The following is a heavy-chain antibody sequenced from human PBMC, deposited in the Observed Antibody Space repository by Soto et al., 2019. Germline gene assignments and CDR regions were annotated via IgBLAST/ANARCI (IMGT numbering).Heavy chain of an antibody. V-gene: IGHV3-48*02. D-gene: IGHD6-13*01. J-gene: IGHJ4*02. CDR1: GFTFSSYS. CDR3: AGESRGIAAAGTCDY. Sequence: EVQLVESGGGLVQPGGSLRLSCAASGFTFSSYSMNWVRQAPGKGLEWVSYISSSSSTIYYADSVKGRFTISRDNAKNSLYLQMNSLRDEDTAVYYCAGESRGIAAAGTCDYWGQGTLVTVSS. CDR2: ISSSSSTI.